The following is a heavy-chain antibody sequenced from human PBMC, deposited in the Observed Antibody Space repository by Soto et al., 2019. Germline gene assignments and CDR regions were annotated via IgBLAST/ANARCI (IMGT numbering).Heavy chain of an antibody. J-gene: IGHJ5*02. CDR1: GDSLSLYY. Sequence: SETLSLTCTVSGDSLSLYYWSWIRLSPGKGLEWIGYIYSTGSSNQNPSLRDRVAVSADASKNQFYLTLSSMTAADTAVYYCARGERKVNWRPYFDTWGQGIQVTVSS. CDR3: ARGERKVNWRPYFDT. D-gene: IGHD1-26*01. V-gene: IGHV4-59*01. CDR2: IYSTGSS.